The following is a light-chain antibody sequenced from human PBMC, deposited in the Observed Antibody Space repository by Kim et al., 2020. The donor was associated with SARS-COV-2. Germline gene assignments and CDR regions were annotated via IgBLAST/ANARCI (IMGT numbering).Light chain of an antibody. CDR1: RLIIFP. Sequence: RLSSLDDRLIIFPASWCQQTPGQAPVLVSQDKNNARPSGFPDRFSGSNSGNTAFLTISEAQVEIEAAYYCGSRENNVPGVFGGGTQLTVL. J-gene: IGLJ3*02. V-gene: IGLV3-19*01. CDR3: GSRENNVPGV. CDR2: DKN.